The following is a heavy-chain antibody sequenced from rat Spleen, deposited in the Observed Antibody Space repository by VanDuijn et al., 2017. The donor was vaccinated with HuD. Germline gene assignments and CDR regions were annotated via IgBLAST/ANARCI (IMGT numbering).Heavy chain of an antibody. J-gene: IGHJ2*01. CDR1: GFTFSSYW. V-gene: IGHV5-58*01. CDR2: IRYEGSST. Sequence: EVQLVETGGGLVQPGRSLKLSCVASGFTFSSYWMYWIRQAPGKGLEWVSYIRYEGSSTYYGDSVKGRFTISRDNAKSTLYLQMNSLRSEDTATYYCARHGRFDYWGQGVMVTVSS. CDR3: ARHGRFDY.